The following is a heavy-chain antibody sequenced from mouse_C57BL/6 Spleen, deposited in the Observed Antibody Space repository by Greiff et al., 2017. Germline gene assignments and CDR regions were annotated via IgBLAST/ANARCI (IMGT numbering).Heavy chain of an antibody. D-gene: IGHD1-1*01. Sequence: QVQLQQPGAELVMPGASVKLSCKASGYTFPSYWMHWVKQRPGQGLEWIGEIDPSDSYTNYNQQFKGKSTLTVDKSSSTAYMQLSSLTSEDSAVYYCDAWDYYGSSYQNFDDWGQGTTLTVSS. V-gene: IGHV1-69*01. CDR1: GYTFPSYW. CDR3: DAWDYYGSSYQNFDD. CDR2: IDPSDSYT. J-gene: IGHJ2*01.